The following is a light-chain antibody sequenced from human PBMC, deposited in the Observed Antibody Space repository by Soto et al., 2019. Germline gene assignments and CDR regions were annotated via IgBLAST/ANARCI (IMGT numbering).Light chain of an antibody. J-gene: IGLJ2*01. Sequence: QSVLTQSPSASASLGASVKLTCTLSSGHSNYAIAWHQQQSEKGPRYLMKLNSDGSHSKGDGIPDRFSGSSSGAERYLTISSLQSGAEADYYCQTWGSGIVVFGGGTKLTVL. V-gene: IGLV4-69*01. CDR2: LNSDGSH. CDR3: QTWGSGIVV. CDR1: SGHSNYA.